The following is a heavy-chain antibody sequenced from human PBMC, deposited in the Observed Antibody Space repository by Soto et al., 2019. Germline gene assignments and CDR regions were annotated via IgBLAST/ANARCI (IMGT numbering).Heavy chain of an antibody. CDR2: MYSSGST. V-gene: IGHV4-4*07. CDR1: GGSISSYY. CDR3: ARDHGGSSYYWRGAFDI. Sequence: PSETLSLTCTVSGGSISSYYWSWIRQPAGKELEWIGRMYSSGSTNYNPSLKSRVTMSVDPTKNQLSLKVTSVTAADTAVYYCARDHGGSSYYWRGAFDIWGQGTTVTVSS. J-gene: IGHJ3*02. D-gene: IGHD6-13*01.